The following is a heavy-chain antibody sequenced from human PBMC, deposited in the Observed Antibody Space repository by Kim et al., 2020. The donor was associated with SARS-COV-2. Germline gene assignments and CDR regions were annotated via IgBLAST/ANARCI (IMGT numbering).Heavy chain of an antibody. V-gene: IGHV4-59*13. J-gene: IGHJ5*02. CDR2: IYYSGST. CDR1: GGSIRSYY. D-gene: IGHD1-26*01. Sequence: SETLSLTCTVSGGSIRSYYWNWIRQPPGKGLEWIGYIYYSGSTNYNPSLKSRVTMSVDTSKNQFSLKLSSVTAADTAVYYCARDSLPRSQWDLPRGWFDPWGQGTLVTVSS. CDR3: ARDSLPRSQWDLPRGWFDP.